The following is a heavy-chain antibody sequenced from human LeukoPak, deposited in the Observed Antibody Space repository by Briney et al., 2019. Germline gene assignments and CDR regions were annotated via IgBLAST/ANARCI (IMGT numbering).Heavy chain of an antibody. J-gene: IGHJ4*02. CDR2: ISSSGSSI. V-gene: IGHV3-48*03. CDR1: GFTFSSYE. D-gene: IGHD6-19*01. Sequence: PGGSLRLSCAASGFTFSSYEMTWVRQAPGRGLEWLSYISSSGSSIYYADSGKGRFTISRDNAKNSLYLQMNSLRAGDTAVYYCASSWIVAGIIDYWGQGTLVTVSS. CDR3: ASSWIVAGIIDY.